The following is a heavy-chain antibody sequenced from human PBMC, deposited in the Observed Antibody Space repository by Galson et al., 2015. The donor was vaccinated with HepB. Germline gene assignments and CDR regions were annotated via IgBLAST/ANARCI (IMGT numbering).Heavy chain of an antibody. J-gene: IGHJ5*02. CDR3: ARFYRSKNWFDP. Sequence: SLRLSCAVSGFALSTYRMSWVRQAPGMGLEWVANIKEDGSEEHYVDSVKGRFAVSRDNAKNSMYLQMNSLRAEDTAVYYCARFYRSKNWFDPWGLGTLVTVSS. V-gene: IGHV3-7*03. CDR2: IKEDGSEE. CDR1: GFALSTYR. D-gene: IGHD6-13*01.